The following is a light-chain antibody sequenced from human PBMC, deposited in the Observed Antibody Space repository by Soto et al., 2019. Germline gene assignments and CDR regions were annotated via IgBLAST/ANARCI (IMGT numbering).Light chain of an antibody. V-gene: IGKV1-33*01. CDR1: QSVSGW. CDR3: QQYDILPIT. J-gene: IGKJ5*01. Sequence: DIQMTQSPSTLSASVGDTVTVTCRASQSVSGWLAWYQQKPGKAPNLLIYDASNLEIGVPSRFSGSGSGTHFTFTISSLQTEDIGTYYCQQYDILPITFGRGTRRENK. CDR2: DAS.